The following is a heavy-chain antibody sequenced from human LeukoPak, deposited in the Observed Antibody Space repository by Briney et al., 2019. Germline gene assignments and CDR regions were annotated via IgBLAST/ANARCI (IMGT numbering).Heavy chain of an antibody. Sequence: SETLSLTCTVSGGSISSSSYYWGWIRQPPGKGLEWIGSIYYSGSTYYNPSLKSRVTISVDRSKNQFSLKLSSVTAADTAVYYCARGSVQSPPFAYWGQGTLVTVSS. CDR1: GGSISSSSYY. V-gene: IGHV4-39*07. J-gene: IGHJ4*02. CDR2: IYYSGST. CDR3: ARGSVQSPPFAY.